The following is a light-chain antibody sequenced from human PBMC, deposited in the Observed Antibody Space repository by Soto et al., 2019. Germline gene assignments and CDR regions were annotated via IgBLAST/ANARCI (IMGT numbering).Light chain of an antibody. CDR3: QHYNSLYT. Sequence: DIQMTQSPSTLSASVGERVTITCRASQSISRWLAWYQQKPGKAPTLLIDKASSLESGVPSRLSGSVSGTEFTLTISSLQPDDCATYYFQHYNSLYTFGQGTKLEIK. CDR1: QSISRW. J-gene: IGKJ2*01. CDR2: KAS. V-gene: IGKV1-5*03.